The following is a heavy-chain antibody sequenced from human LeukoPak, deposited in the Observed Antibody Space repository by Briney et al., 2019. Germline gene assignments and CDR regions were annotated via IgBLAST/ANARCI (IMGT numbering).Heavy chain of an antibody. CDR1: GFTFSSYA. V-gene: IGHV3-23*01. D-gene: IGHD5-12*01. CDR2: ISGSGGST. Sequence: GGSLRLSRAASGFTFSSYAMSWVRQAPGKGLEWVSAISGSGGSTYYADSVKGRFTISRDNSKNTLYLQMNSLRAEDTAVYYCAKKKSYSGYAPPFDYWGQGTLVTVSS. J-gene: IGHJ4*02. CDR3: AKKKSYSGYAPPFDY.